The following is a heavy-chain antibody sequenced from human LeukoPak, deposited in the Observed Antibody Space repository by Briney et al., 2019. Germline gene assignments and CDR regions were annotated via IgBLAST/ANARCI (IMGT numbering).Heavy chain of an antibody. D-gene: IGHD5-18*01. Sequence: ASVKVSCKASGGTFSSYAISWVRQAPGQGLEWMGGIIPIFGTANYAQKFQGRVTITADESTSTAYMELSSLRSEDTAVYYCARDGGYSYGLNWFDPWGQGTLVTVSS. CDR1: GGTFSSYA. CDR3: ARDGGYSYGLNWFDP. CDR2: IIPIFGTA. J-gene: IGHJ5*02. V-gene: IGHV1-69*13.